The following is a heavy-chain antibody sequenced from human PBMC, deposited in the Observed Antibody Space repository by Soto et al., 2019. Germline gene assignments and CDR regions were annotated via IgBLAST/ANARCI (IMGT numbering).Heavy chain of an antibody. D-gene: IGHD2-15*01. CDR1: GDSISSGGYY. CDR2: IYYSGNT. V-gene: IGHV4-31*03. Sequence: QVQLQESGPGLVKPSQTLSLTCTVSGDSISSGGYYWSWIRQHPGKGLEWIGYIYYSGNTYYNPSLKSRVTISLDTSKNQFSLKMTSVTAADTAVYYCARVRGYCSGDSCYWFDPWGQGTLVTVSS. CDR3: ARVRGYCSGDSCYWFDP. J-gene: IGHJ5*02.